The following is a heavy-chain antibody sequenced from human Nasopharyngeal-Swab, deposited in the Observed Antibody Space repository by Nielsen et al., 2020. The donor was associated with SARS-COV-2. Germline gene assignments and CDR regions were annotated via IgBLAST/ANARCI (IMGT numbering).Heavy chain of an antibody. J-gene: IGHJ4*02. CDR2: ITYDGSNK. D-gene: IGHD4-17*01. V-gene: IGHV3-30*04. Sequence: GESLKISCAASGFTFSSYAMHWVRQAPGKGLGWVAVITYDGSNKYYADSVKGRFTISRDNSKNTLYLQMNSLRAEDTAGYYCAKGSYGDCPWTSPSFDYWGQGTLVTVSS. CDR3: AKGSYGDCPWTSPSFDY. CDR1: GFTFSSYA.